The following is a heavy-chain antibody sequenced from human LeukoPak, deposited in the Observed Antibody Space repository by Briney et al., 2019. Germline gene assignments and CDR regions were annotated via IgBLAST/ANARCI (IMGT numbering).Heavy chain of an antibody. CDR2: ICYSGST. Sequence: PSETLSLTCSVPGDSISSNTCYWGWIRQPPGKGLEWIGTICYSGSTYYSPSLMGRIAISVDTSKNQFSLKLSSVTAADTAIYYCVKDRGNHVTDYWGQGTLVTVSS. CDR1: GDSISSNTCY. J-gene: IGHJ4*02. D-gene: IGHD1-14*01. V-gene: IGHV4-39*07. CDR3: VKDRGNHVTDY.